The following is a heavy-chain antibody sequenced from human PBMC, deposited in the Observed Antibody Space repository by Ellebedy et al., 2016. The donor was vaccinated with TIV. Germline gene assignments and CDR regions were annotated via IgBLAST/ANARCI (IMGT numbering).Heavy chain of an antibody. CDR3: VRSSAWSIDDH. D-gene: IGHD6-19*01. CDR2: IKEDGSEK. J-gene: IGHJ4*02. V-gene: IGHV3-7*01. CDR1: GFSFSSFW. Sequence: GGSLRLXXAASGFSFSSFWMSWVRQAPGKGLEWVANIKEDGSEKHHVDSVKGRFTISRDNAKNSLYLQMNSLRAEDTDVYYCVRSSAWSIDDHWGQGNLVTVS.